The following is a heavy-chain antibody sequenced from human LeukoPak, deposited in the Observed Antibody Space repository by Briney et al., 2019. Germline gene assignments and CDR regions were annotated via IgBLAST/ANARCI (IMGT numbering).Heavy chain of an antibody. V-gene: IGHV3-11*01. CDR1: GFTFSDYY. J-gene: IGHJ3*01. CDR3: ARVVYCKGGNCNIFAFDV. CDR2: ISRGGDTI. Sequence: GGSLRLSCAASGFTFSDYYMSWICQAPGKGLEWLSYISRGGDTIFYADSVEGRFTISRDNAKNSLFLEVNSLRAEDTAVYYCARVVYCKGGNCNIFAFDVWGQGTMVTVS. D-gene: IGHD2-15*01.